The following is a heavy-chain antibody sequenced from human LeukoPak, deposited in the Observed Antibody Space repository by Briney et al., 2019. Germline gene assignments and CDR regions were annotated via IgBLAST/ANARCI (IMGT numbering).Heavy chain of an antibody. CDR2: IYENGGTT. CDR1: GFTVSSTD. Sequence: GGSLRLSCAASGFTVSSTDMSWVRQAPEKGLEFVSGIYENGGTTYYADSVKGRFSISRDNSKNTLYLQMDSLRGEDTAVYYCAKDFRIGYSAHFDYWGQGALVTVSS. CDR3: AKDFRIGYSAHFDY. J-gene: IGHJ4*02. D-gene: IGHD2-21*01. V-gene: IGHV3-53*01.